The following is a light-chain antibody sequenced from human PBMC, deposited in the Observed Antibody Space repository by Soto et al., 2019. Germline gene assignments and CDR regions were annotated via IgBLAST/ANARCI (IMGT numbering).Light chain of an antibody. J-gene: IGLJ2*01. CDR2: SDD. CDR1: SSNIGNNA. V-gene: IGLV1-36*01. CDR3: AAWDDSLKDVV. Sequence: QSVLTQPPSVSEAPRQRVTISCSGGSSNIGNNAVSWYQQLPGKAPKLLIYSDDLLPSGVSDRFSGSKSGTSASLAISGLQSEDEADYYCAAWDDSLKDVVFGGGTKLTVL.